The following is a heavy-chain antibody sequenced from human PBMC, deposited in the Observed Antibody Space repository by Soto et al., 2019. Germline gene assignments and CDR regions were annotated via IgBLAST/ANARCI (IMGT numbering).Heavy chain of an antibody. CDR2: INHSGST. Sequence: SETLSLTCAVYGGSFSGYYWSRIRQPPGKGLEWIGEINHSGSTNYNPSLKSRVTISVDTSKNQFSLKLSSVTAADTAVYYCARNRQLGNYYYYMDVWGNGTTVTVS. V-gene: IGHV4-34*01. D-gene: IGHD6-6*01. CDR3: ARNRQLGNYYYYMDV. CDR1: GGSFSGYY. J-gene: IGHJ6*03.